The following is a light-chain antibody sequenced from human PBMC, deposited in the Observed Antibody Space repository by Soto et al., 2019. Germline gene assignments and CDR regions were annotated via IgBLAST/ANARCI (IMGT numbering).Light chain of an antibody. V-gene: IGKV2-30*01. J-gene: IGKJ2*01. CDR3: MQGTHWLYT. CDR1: QSLVFSDGNTY. CDR2: KVS. Sequence: DVVMTQSPLSLPVTLGQPASISCRSSQSLVFSDGNTYLNWFQQRPGQSPRRLIYKVSNRYYGVPDRFSGRGSGTDFTLKISRLEAEDVGVYYCMQGTHWLYTFGQGTKLEIK.